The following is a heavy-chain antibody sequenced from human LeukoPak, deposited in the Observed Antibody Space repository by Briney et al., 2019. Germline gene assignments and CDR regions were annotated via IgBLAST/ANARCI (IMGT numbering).Heavy chain of an antibody. V-gene: IGHV3-30*04. J-gene: IGHJ4*02. D-gene: IGHD3-3*01. CDR3: ARDHYGFWSGFFY. CDR2: ISYDGSNK. Sequence: GRSLRLSCAASGFTFSTYAMHWVRQTPGKGLEWVAVISYDGSNKYYADSVKGRFTISRDNSKNTLSLQMNSLRAEDTAVYYCARDHYGFWSGFFYWGQGTLVTVSS. CDR1: GFTFSTYA.